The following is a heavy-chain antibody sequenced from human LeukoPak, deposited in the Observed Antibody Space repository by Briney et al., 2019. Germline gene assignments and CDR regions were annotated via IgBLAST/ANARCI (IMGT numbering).Heavy chain of an antibody. CDR1: GFTFSSYW. CDR2: ISYDGTKK. CDR3: ARDADTTTRNWYFDL. D-gene: IGHD3-16*01. V-gene: IGHV3-30-3*01. Sequence: AGGSLRLSCAASGFTFSSYWMSWVRQAPGKGLEWVAAISYDGTKKFYSDSGEGRFTISRDNSMNTLYLQINSLRAEDTALYFCARDADTTTRNWYFDLWGRGTLLTVSS. J-gene: IGHJ2*01.